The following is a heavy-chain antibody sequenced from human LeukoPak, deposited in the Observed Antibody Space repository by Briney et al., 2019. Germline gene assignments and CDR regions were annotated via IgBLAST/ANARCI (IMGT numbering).Heavy chain of an antibody. V-gene: IGHV4-39*01. J-gene: IGHJ5*02. CDR1: GCSISSSSYY. D-gene: IGHD3-10*01. Sequence: SETLSLTCTVSGCSISSSSYYWGWIRQPPGKGLEWIGSIYYSGSTYYNPSLKSRVTISVDTSKNQFSLKLSSVTAADTAVYYCARVYYGSGSCWFDPWGQGTLVTVSS. CDR2: IYYSGST. CDR3: ARVYYGSGSCWFDP.